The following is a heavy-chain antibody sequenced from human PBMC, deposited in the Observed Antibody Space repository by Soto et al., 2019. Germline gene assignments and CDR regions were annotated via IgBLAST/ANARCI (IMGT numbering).Heavy chain of an antibody. Sequence: EVQLVESGGGLVQPGGSLRLSCAASGFTFSRYWMHWVRQAPGKGLVWVSRINGDGSSVNYADSARGRFTISRDNAKNTLYLQMTTLGAEDRAVYYCAGRLAEVGPFAFWGQGTLVTVSS. CDR2: INGDGSSV. D-gene: IGHD6-13*01. V-gene: IGHV3-74*01. CDR3: AGRLAEVGPFAF. J-gene: IGHJ4*02. CDR1: GFTFSRYW.